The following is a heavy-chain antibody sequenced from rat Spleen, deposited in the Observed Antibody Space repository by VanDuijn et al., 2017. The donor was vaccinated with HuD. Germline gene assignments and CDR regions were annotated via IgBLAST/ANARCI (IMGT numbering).Heavy chain of an antibody. CDR3: TTDNYSSYTGYVMDA. J-gene: IGHJ4*01. Sequence: EVQLVVSGGGLVQPGRSLKLSCAASGFTFSDYGMAWVRQGPTKGLEWVATISYGDRSGHSSTYYRDSVKGRFTISRDNAKSTLSLQMDSLRSEDTATYYCTTDNYSSYTGYVMDAWGQGASVTVSS. CDR2: ISYGDRSGHSST. CDR1: GFTFSDYG. V-gene: IGHV5-29*01. D-gene: IGHD1-2*01.